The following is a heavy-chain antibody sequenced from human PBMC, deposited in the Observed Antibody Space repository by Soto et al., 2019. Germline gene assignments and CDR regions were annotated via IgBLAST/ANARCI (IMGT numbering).Heavy chain of an antibody. CDR3: AHRGCSSISCAGNFDL. Sequence: QITLKESGPTLVKPTQTLTLTCTFSGFSLSTSGVGVGWIRQPPGKALEWLALIYWDDDKRYSPSLKSRLTITKDTSKNQVVLTMTNMDPVDTATYYCAHRGCSSISCAGNFDLWGRGTLVTVSS. V-gene: IGHV2-5*02. J-gene: IGHJ2*01. CDR2: IYWDDDK. D-gene: IGHD2-2*01. CDR1: GFSLSTSGVG.